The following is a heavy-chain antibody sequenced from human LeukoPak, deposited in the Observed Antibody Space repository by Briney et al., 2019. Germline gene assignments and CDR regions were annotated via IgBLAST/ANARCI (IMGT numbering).Heavy chain of an antibody. CDR3: ARDHQNYYGSGSYLGGVDY. V-gene: IGHV3-11*01. Sequence: GGSLRLSCAASGFTFSDYYMSWIRQAPGKGLEWVSYISSSGSTIYYADSVKGRFTISRDNAKNSLYLQMNSLRAEDTAVYCCARDHQNYYGSGSYLGGVDYWGQGTLVTVSS. J-gene: IGHJ4*02. CDR2: ISSSGSTI. D-gene: IGHD3-10*01. CDR1: GFTFSDYY.